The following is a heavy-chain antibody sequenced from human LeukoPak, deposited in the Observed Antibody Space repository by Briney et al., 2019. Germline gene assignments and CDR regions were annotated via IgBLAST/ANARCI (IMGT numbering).Heavy chain of an antibody. CDR2: ISYDGSNK. CDR1: GFIFSSYA. Sequence: GGSLRLSCAASGFIFSSYAMHWVRQAPGKGLEWVAVISYDGSNKYYADSVKGRFTISRDNAKNSLYLQMNSLRAEDTAVYYCARERIAARLRGQGTLVTVSS. J-gene: IGHJ4*02. D-gene: IGHD6-6*01. V-gene: IGHV3-30-3*01. CDR3: ARERIAARL.